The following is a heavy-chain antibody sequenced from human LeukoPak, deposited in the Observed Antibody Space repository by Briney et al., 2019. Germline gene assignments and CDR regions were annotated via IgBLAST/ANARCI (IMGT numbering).Heavy chain of an antibody. CDR1: GFIFSNAW. Sequence: GGSLRLSCAASGFIFSNAWMAWVRQAPGKRLEWVGRIKSKTDGGTTDYAAPVKGRFTISRDDSKNTLYLQMNSLKTEDTAVYFCVISSGWTGTFDYWGQGTLITVSS. V-gene: IGHV3-15*01. CDR2: IKSKTDGGTT. CDR3: VISSGWTGTFDY. D-gene: IGHD6-19*01. J-gene: IGHJ4*02.